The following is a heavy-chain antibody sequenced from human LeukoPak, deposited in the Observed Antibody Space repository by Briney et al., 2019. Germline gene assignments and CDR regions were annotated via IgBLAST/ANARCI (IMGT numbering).Heavy chain of an antibody. D-gene: IGHD5-18*01. J-gene: IGHJ4*02. V-gene: IGHV3-23*01. CDR2: ISGSGSRT. CDR3: AKDDGRGNNYRN. Sequence: GGSLRLSCAASGFIFSSYAMSWIGQAPGKGLECVPEISGSGSRTYYADSVKGRFTISRDNSKNTLYLQMESLRAEDTAVYYCAKDDGRGNNYRNWGQGTLVTVSS. CDR1: GFIFSSYA.